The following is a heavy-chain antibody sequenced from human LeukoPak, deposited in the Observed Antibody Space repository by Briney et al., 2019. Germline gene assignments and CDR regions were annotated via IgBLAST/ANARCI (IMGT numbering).Heavy chain of an antibody. Sequence: ASVKVSCKASGYTFTGYYMHWVRQAPGQGLEWMGWINPNSGGTNYAQKFQGRVTMTRDTSISTAYMELGRLRSDDTAVYYCARDLDCSSTSCYTSDYYYYYGMDVWGQGTTVTVSS. CDR1: GYTFTGYY. V-gene: IGHV1-2*02. J-gene: IGHJ6*02. D-gene: IGHD2-2*02. CDR3: ARDLDCSSTSCYTSDYYYYYGMDV. CDR2: INPNSGGT.